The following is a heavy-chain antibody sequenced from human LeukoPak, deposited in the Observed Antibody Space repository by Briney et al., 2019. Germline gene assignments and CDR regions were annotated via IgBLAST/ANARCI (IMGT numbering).Heavy chain of an antibody. V-gene: IGHV3-23*01. Sequence: PGGSLRLSCAASGFTFSSYAMSWVRQAPGKGLEWVSAISGSGGSTYYADSVKGRFTISGDNSKNTLYLQMNSLRAEDTAVYYCAKDPYSSGWPRGAFDIWGQGTMVTVSS. J-gene: IGHJ3*02. CDR1: GFTFSSYA. D-gene: IGHD6-19*01. CDR3: AKDPYSSGWPRGAFDI. CDR2: ISGSGGST.